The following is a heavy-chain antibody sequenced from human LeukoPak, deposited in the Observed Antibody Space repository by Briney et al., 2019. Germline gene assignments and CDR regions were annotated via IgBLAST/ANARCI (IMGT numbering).Heavy chain of an antibody. V-gene: IGHV3-11*06. Sequence: PGGSLRLSCAASGFTFSDYYMSWIRQAPGKGLEWVSYISSSSSYTNYADSVKGRFTISRDNAKNSLYLQMNSLRAEDTAVYYCARKYSSGWSPFDYWGQGTLVTVSS. CDR1: GFTFSDYY. CDR3: ARKYSSGWSPFDY. J-gene: IGHJ4*02. D-gene: IGHD6-19*01. CDR2: ISSSSSYT.